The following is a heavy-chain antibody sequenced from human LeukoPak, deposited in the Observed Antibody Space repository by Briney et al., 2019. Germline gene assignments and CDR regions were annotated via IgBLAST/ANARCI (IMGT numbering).Heavy chain of an antibody. J-gene: IGHJ3*02. D-gene: IGHD6-6*01. CDR1: GGSISSSSYY. CDR3: ARLWSIAARGALDI. Sequence: SETLSLTCTVSGGSISSSSYYWGWIRQPPGKGLEWIGSIYYSGSTYYNPSLKSRVTISVDTSKNQFSLKLSSVTAADTAVYYCARLWSIAARGALDIWGQGIMVTVSS. V-gene: IGHV4-39*07. CDR2: IYYSGST.